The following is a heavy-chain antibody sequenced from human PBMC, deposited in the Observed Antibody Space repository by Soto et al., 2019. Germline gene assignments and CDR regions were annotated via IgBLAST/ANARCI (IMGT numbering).Heavy chain of an antibody. D-gene: IGHD2-2*01. CDR2: ISSSGSTI. J-gene: IGHJ4*02. Sequence: GGSLRLSCAASGFTFSDYYMSWIRQAPGKGLEWVSYISSSGSTIYYADSVKGRFTISRDNAKNSLYLQMNSLRAEDTAVYYCARDPRVVVPAAMFDYFDYWGQGTLVTVSS. CDR1: GFTFSDYY. V-gene: IGHV3-11*01. CDR3: ARDPRVVVPAAMFDYFDY.